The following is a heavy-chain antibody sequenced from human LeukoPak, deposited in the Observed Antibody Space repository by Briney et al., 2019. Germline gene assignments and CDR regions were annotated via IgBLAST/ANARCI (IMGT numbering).Heavy chain of an antibody. CDR1: GFTFSSYG. D-gene: IGHD5-18*01. V-gene: IGHV3-33*01. Sequence: GGSLRLSCAASGFTFSSYGMHWVRQAPGKGLEWVAVIWYDGNNKYYADSVKGRFTISRDNSKNTLYLQMNSLRAEDTAVYYCARDVDTAMVYYYGMDVWGQGTTVTVSS. CDR2: IWYDGNNK. J-gene: IGHJ6*02. CDR3: ARDVDTAMVYYYGMDV.